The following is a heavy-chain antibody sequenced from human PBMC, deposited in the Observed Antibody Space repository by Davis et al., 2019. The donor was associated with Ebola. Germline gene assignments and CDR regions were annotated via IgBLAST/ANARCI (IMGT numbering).Heavy chain of an antibody. J-gene: IGHJ5*02. V-gene: IGHV1-8*01. CDR2: MNPNSGNT. CDR1: GYTFTSYD. CDR3: ARASWATVGTRWFDP. D-gene: IGHD6-13*01. Sequence: AASVKVSCKASGYTFTSYDINWVRQATGQGFEWMGWMNPNSGNTGYAQKFQGRVTMTRDTSTSTAYTELSGLRSEDTAVYYCARASWATVGTRWFDPWGQGTLVTVSS.